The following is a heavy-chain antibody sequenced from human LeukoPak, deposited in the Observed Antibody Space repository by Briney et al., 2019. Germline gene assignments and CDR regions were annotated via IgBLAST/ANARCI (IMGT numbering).Heavy chain of an antibody. CDR2: ISWNSGSI. D-gene: IGHD3-22*01. CDR1: GFTFRSYW. J-gene: IGHJ5*02. Sequence: GGSLRLSCAASGFTFRSYWMHWARQAPGKGLEWVSGISWNSGSIGYADSVKGRFTISRDNAKNSLYLQMNSLRAEDTALYYCAKDILYYYDSSGSYAPSWGQGTLVTVSS. V-gene: IGHV3-9*01. CDR3: AKDILYYYDSSGSYAPS.